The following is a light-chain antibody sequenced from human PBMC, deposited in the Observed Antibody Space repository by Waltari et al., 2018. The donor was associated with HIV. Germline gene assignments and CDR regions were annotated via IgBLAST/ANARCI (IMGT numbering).Light chain of an antibody. V-gene: IGLV2-11*01. CDR1: SSNVGTYNY. J-gene: IGLJ1*01. Sequence: QSALTQPRSVSGSPGQSVTISCTGTSSNVGTYNYVPWYKHHPGEAPKVMIYDVSQRPSGVPDRFSGSKSGNTASLTISGLQAEDEADYYCCSYAGSYSFVFGTGTKVTV. CDR3: CSYAGSYSFV. CDR2: DVS.